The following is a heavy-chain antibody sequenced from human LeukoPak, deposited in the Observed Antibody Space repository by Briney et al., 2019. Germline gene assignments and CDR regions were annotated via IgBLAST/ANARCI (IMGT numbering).Heavy chain of an antibody. V-gene: IGHV3-30*18. J-gene: IGHJ3*02. D-gene: IGHD6-6*01. CDR2: ISYDGSNK. CDR3: AKDLSNYSRWSYAFDI. Sequence: GRSLRLSCAASGFTFSSYGMHWVRQAPGKGLEWVAVISYDGSNKYYADSVKGRFTISRDNSKNTLYLQMNSLRAEDMALYYCAKDLSNYSRWSYAFDIWGQGTMVTVSS. CDR1: GFTFSSYG.